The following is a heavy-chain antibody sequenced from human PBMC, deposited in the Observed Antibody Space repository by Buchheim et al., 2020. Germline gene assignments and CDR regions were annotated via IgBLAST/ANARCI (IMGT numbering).Heavy chain of an antibody. CDR2: ITSSGYMT. J-gene: IGHJ4*02. D-gene: IGHD3-22*01. CDR1: GFSFTNYE. CDR3: ARDYYGTSGIDY. V-gene: IGHV3-48*03. Sequence: EVHLVESGGGLVQPGGSLRLSCVASGFSFTNYEMNWVRQAPGKGLEWVSYITSSGYMTYYADSVKGRFTISRDNAKNSLYLQMNSLRAEDTAVYYCARDYYGTSGIDYWGQGTL.